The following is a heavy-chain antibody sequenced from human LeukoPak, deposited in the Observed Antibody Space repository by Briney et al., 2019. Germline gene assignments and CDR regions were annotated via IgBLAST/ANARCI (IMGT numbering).Heavy chain of an antibody. Sequence: GGSLRLSCAASGFTFNNYGMHWVRQAPGKGLEWVAFIRYNGNNQYYADSVKGRFTISRDNAKNSLYLQMNSLRAEDTAVYYCARDSYRDYYDSSSGAFDIWGQGTMVTVSS. V-gene: IGHV3-30*02. CDR2: IRYNGNNQ. J-gene: IGHJ3*02. CDR1: GFTFNNYG. D-gene: IGHD3-22*01. CDR3: ARDSYRDYYDSSSGAFDI.